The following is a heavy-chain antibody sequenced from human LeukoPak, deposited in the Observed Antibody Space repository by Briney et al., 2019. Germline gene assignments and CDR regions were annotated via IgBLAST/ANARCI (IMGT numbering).Heavy chain of an antibody. CDR2: ISGSGGST. CDR3: AGDRGDAFDI. V-gene: IGHV3-23*01. D-gene: IGHD3-10*01. CDR1: GFTFSSYG. Sequence: GGSLRLSCAASGFTFSSYGMSWVRRAPGKGLEWVSAISGSGGSTYYADSVKGRFTISRDNSKNTLYLQMNSLRAEDTAVYYCAGDRGDAFDIWGQGTMVTVSS. J-gene: IGHJ3*02.